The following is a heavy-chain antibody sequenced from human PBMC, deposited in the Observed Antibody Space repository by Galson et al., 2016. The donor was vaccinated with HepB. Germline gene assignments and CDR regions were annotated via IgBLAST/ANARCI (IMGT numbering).Heavy chain of an antibody. D-gene: IGHD1-26*01. V-gene: IGHV3-7*01. CDR2: IKQDGREK. CDR1: GFTFSSYW. CDR3: TRDIERVGATLYFDY. Sequence: SLRLSCATSGFTFSSYWMSWVRQAPGQGLEWVAKIKQDGREKYYADSVKGRFTTSRDNAHNSLYLQMDSLRAEDSAIYFCTRDIERVGATLYFDYWGRGTLVTVSS. J-gene: IGHJ4*02.